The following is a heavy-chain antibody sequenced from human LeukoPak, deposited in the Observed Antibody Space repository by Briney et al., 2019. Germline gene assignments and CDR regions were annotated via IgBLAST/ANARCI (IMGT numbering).Heavy chain of an antibody. CDR1: GYTFTGYY. Sequence: GASVKVSCKASGYTFTGYYMHWVRQVPGQGLEWMGRINPNSGGTNYAQKFQGRVTMTRETSISTAYMELSRLRSDDTAVYYCARLRGYSGYDTVFGAFDIWGQGTMVTVSS. CDR3: ARLRGYSGYDTVFGAFDI. V-gene: IGHV1-2*06. J-gene: IGHJ3*02. CDR2: INPNSGGT. D-gene: IGHD5-12*01.